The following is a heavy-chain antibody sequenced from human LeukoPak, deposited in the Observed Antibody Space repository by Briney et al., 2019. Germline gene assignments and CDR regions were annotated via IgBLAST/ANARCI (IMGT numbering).Heavy chain of an antibody. Sequence: GGSLRLSCAAPGFTFSSYSMNWVRQAPGKGLEWVSSISSSSSYIYYADSVKGRFTISRDNAKNSLYLQMNSLRAEDTAVYYCARDRTAMDHTEIDYWGQGTLVTVSS. CDR2: ISSSSSYI. CDR1: GFTFSSYS. CDR3: ARDRTAMDHTEIDY. V-gene: IGHV3-21*01. D-gene: IGHD5-18*01. J-gene: IGHJ4*02.